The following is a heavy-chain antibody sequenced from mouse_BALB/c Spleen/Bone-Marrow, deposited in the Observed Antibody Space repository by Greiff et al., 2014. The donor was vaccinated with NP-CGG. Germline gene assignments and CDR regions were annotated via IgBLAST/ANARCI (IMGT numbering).Heavy chain of an antibody. CDR2: INPSSGYT. CDR3: ARRYGSLWYFDV. J-gene: IGHJ1*01. CDR1: GYTFTDYW. D-gene: IGHD1-1*01. Sequence: VKLMESGAELAKPGASVKMSCKASGYTFTDYWVHWVKQRPGQGLEWIGYINPSSGYTEYNQKFKDKATLTADKSSSTAYMQLNILTSEDSAVYYCARRYGSLWYFDVWGAGTTVTVSS. V-gene: IGHV1-7*01.